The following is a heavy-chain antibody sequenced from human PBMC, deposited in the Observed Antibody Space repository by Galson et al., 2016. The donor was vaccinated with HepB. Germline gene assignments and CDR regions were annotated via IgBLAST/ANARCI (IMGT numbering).Heavy chain of an antibody. Sequence: SLRLSCAASGFTFTTYAVSWVRQAPGKGLEWVSAVTPGHMFYADSVKGRFTISRDSSNNTLYLQMNSLRAEDTAVYYCARDSMATITGLNGFEIWGRGTMVTVSP. CDR1: GFTFTTYA. CDR3: ARDSMATITGLNGFEI. CDR2: VTPGHM. V-gene: IGHV3-23*01. D-gene: IGHD5-24*01. J-gene: IGHJ3*02.